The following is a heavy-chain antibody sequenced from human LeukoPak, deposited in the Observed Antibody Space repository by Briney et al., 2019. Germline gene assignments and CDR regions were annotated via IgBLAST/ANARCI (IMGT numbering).Heavy chain of an antibody. CDR1: GFTFSNYA. J-gene: IGHJ4*02. Sequence: GGSLRLSCAASGFTFSNYAMSWVRQAPGKGLEWVSAISGSGGSTYYAESVKGRFTVSRDNSKNTLYLQMNSLRAEDTAVYYCAKDHGYYYGSGSYYKSWGQGTLATVSS. CDR3: AKDHGYYYGSGSYYKS. V-gene: IGHV3-23*01. D-gene: IGHD3-10*01. CDR2: ISGSGGST.